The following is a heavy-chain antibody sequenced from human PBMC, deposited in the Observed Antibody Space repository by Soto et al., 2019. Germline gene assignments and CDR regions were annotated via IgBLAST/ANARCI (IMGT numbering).Heavy chain of an antibody. D-gene: IGHD5-12*01. CDR3: AKDRSRGGVATMFKLDYFDY. Sequence: ASVKVSCKVSGYTLTELSMHWVRQAPGKGLEWMGGFDPEDGETIYAQKFQGRVTMTEDTSTDTAYMELNSLRAEDTAVYYCAKDRSRGGVATMFKLDYFDYWGQGTLVTVSS. CDR1: GYTLTELS. CDR2: FDPEDGET. J-gene: IGHJ4*02. V-gene: IGHV1-24*01.